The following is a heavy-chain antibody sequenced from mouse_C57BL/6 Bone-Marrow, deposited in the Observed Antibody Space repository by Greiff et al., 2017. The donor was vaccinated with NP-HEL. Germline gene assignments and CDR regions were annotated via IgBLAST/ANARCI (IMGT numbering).Heavy chain of an antibody. CDR3: ARRFYYGSSPWFAY. D-gene: IGHD1-1*01. V-gene: IGHV1-55*01. J-gene: IGHJ3*01. CDR1: GYTFTSYW. Sequence: VQLQQPGAELVKPGASVKMSCKASGYTFTSYWITWVKQRPGQGLEWIGDSYPGSGSTNYNEKFKSKATLTVDTSSSTAYMQLSSLTSEDSAVYYCARRFYYGSSPWFAYWGQGTLVTVSA. CDR2: SYPGSGST.